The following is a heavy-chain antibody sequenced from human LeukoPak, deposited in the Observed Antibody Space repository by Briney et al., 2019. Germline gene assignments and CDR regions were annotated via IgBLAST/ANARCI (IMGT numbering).Heavy chain of an antibody. CDR3: ARGPRAARPYDY. D-gene: IGHD6-6*01. V-gene: IGHV1-46*01. CDR2: INPSGGST. Sequence: GASVKVSCKASGYTFTSYYIHWVRQAPGQGLEWMGMINPSGGSTSYAQNFQGRVTMTTDTSTSTAYMELRSLRSDDTAVYYCARGPRAARPYDYWGQGTLVTVSS. J-gene: IGHJ4*02. CDR1: GYTFTSYY.